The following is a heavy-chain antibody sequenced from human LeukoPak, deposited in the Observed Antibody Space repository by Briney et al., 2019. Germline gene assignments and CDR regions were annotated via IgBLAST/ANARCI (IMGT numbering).Heavy chain of an antibody. CDR2: ISSSGSTK. D-gene: IGHD3-22*01. Sequence: GGSLRLSCAASGFTFSSYEMNWVRQAPGKGLEWVSSISSSGSTKYYADSLRGRFTISRDNARNSLYLQMNSLRAEDTAVYYCHYDSSGHDAFDIWGQGTMVTVSS. CDR1: GFTFSSYE. J-gene: IGHJ3*02. V-gene: IGHV3-48*03. CDR3: HYDSSGHDAFDI.